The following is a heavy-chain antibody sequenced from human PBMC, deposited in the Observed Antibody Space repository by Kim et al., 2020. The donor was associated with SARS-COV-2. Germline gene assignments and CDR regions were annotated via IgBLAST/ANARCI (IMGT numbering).Heavy chain of an antibody. Sequence: GGSLRLSCAASGFTFSSYAMSWVRQAPGKGLEWVSAISGSGGSSYYADSVKGRFTISRDNSRNTLYLQMNSLRAEDTAVYYCAKAERFGAGAGTLALDYGGQGTLVTVSS. D-gene: IGHD6-19*01. CDR1: GFTFSSYA. CDR3: AKAERFGAGAGTLALDY. V-gene: IGHV3-23*01. J-gene: IGHJ4*02. CDR2: ISGSGGSS.